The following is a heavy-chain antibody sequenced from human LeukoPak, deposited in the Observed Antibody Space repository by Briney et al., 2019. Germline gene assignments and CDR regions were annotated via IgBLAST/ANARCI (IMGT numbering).Heavy chain of an antibody. D-gene: IGHD3-22*01. J-gene: IGHJ2*01. CDR3: ARHVPFHVILVVLHFDL. CDR2: IYTSGST. Sequence: PSQTLSLTCTVSGVSISSGSYDWSWIRQPAGRGLECIGRIYTSGSTNYNPSLKSRVTIPVDTSKNQFSLKLSSVTAADTAVYYCARHVPFHVILVVLHFDLWGRGTLVTVSS. CDR1: GVSISSGSYD. V-gene: IGHV4-61*02.